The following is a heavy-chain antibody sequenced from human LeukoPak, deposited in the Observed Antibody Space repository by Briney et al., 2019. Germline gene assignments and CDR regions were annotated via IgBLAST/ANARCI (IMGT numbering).Heavy chain of an antibody. J-gene: IGHJ4*02. CDR1: GGSISNYY. V-gene: IGHV4-59*12. CDR3: ASESGYSYKFDY. D-gene: IGHD5-18*01. Sequence: SETLSLTCTVSGGSISNYYWGWIRQPPGKGLEWIGYIFYRGSTNSNPSLKSRVTISVDKSKNQFSLKLSSVTAADTAVYYCASESGYSYKFDYWGQGTLVTVSS. CDR2: IFYRGST.